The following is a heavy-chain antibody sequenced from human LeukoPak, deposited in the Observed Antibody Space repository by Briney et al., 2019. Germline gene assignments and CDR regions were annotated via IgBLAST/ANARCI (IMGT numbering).Heavy chain of an antibody. V-gene: IGHV3-21*06. CDR3: AREEAYDSLDY. Sequence: GGSLRLSCAASQFSVSSHYMNWVRQAPGKGLEWVSSISSSSSYIYYADSVKGRFTISRDNTKNSLFLQMNSLRAGDTAVYYCAREEAYDSLDYWGQGTLVTVSS. CDR2: ISSSSSYI. CDR1: QFSVSSHY. D-gene: IGHD3-22*01. J-gene: IGHJ4*02.